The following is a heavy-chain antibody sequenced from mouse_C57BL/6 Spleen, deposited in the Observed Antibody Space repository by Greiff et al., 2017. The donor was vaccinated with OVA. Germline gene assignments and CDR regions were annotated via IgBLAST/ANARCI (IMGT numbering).Heavy chain of an antibody. D-gene: IGHD1-1*01. CDR1: GYTFTSYW. V-gene: IGHV1-72*01. CDR3: AREFITTVVATDY. CDR2: IDPNSGGT. Sequence: VQLQQPGAELVKPGASVKLSCKASGYTFTSYWMHWVKQRPGRGLEWIGRIDPNSGGTKYNEKFKSKATLTVDKPSSTAYMQRSSLTYEDAAVYYCAREFITTVVATDYWGQGTTLTVSS. J-gene: IGHJ2*01.